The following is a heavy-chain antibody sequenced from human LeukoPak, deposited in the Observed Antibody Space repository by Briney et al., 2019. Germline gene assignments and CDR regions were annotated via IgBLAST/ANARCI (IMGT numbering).Heavy chain of an antibody. V-gene: IGHV4-59*08. D-gene: IGHD3-16*01. CDR3: ARRLRAESDASPDNWIGP. CDR1: GGSISNSF. J-gene: IGHJ5*02. Sequence: SETLSLTCTVSGGSISNSFWNWNRQPPGKGLEWIGHIYYTGSPRYNPSLTSRVTISVDTSSNQFSLTLHSVTAADTAVYYCARRLRAESDASPDNWIGPWGQGALVTVSS. CDR2: IYYTGSP.